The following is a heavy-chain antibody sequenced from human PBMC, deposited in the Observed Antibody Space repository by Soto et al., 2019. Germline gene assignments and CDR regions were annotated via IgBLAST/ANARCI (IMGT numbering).Heavy chain of an antibody. D-gene: IGHD1-26*01. Sequence: EVQLLESGGGLVQPGGSLRLSCAASGFTFSSYAMRWVRQAPGKGLEWVSAISGSGGSIYYADSVKGRFTISRDNSKNTLYLQMNSLRAEDTAVYYCARRGSGSYYDYWGQGTLVTVSS. J-gene: IGHJ4*02. CDR3: ARRGSGSYYDY. V-gene: IGHV3-23*01. CDR1: GFTFSSYA. CDR2: ISGSGGSI.